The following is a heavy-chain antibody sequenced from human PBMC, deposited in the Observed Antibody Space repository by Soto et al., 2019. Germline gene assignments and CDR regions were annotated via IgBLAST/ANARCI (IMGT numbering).Heavy chain of an antibody. CDR3: VCFECGRTAVVTAMEANGY. CDR2: VNSDGTST. CDR1: GFTFSNYW. D-gene: IGHD2-21*02. V-gene: IGHV3-74*01. Sequence: VQLVASGGDLVQPGGSLRLSCAASGFTFSNYWMHWVRQGPGKGLVWVSRVNSDGTSTSYADSVKGRFTISRDNAKNTLYLQMSRLTFEDTALYYCVCFECGRTAVVTAMEANGYWGQGTLVTVSS. J-gene: IGHJ4*02.